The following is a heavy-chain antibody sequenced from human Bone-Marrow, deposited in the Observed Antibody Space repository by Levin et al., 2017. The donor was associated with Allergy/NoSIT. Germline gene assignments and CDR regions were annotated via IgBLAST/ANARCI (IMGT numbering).Heavy chain of an antibody. Sequence: GGSLRLSCAASGFTFSGSAMHWVRQASGKGLEWVGRIRSKANSYATAYAASVKGRFTISRDDSKNTAYLQMNSLKTEDTAVYYCTRRNSSYDYRGNNWFDPWGQGTLVTVSS. CDR2: IRSKANSYAT. CDR3: TRRNSSYDYRGNNWFDP. V-gene: IGHV3-73*01. CDR1: GFTFSGSA. J-gene: IGHJ5*02. D-gene: IGHD5-12*01.